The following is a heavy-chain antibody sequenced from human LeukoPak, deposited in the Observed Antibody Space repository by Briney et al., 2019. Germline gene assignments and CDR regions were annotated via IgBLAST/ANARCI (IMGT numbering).Heavy chain of an antibody. CDR1: GYTFTGYY. D-gene: IGHD2-8*01. V-gene: IGHV1-2*02. Sequence: ASVKVSCEASGYTFTGYYMHWVRQAPGQGLEWMGWINPNSGGTNYAQKFQGRVTMTRDTSISTAYMELSSLRSEDTAVYYCARSSCTNGVCYLDYWGQGTLVTVSS. CDR2: INPNSGGT. CDR3: ARSSCTNGVCYLDY. J-gene: IGHJ4*02.